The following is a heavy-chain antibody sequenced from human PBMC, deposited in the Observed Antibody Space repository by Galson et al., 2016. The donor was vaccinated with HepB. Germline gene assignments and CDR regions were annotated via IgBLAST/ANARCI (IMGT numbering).Heavy chain of an antibody. D-gene: IGHD3-16*01. J-gene: IGHJ4*02. V-gene: IGHV3-49*03. CDR1: GFSFGDYA. CDR2: MRGKRYGGTT. CDR3: ARGMAFWGRVAYEVETDY. Sequence: SLRLSCAASGFSFGDYAVNWIRQAPGKGLEWVGFMRGKRYGGTTEYATSLKGRVTISRDDSETIAYLQMNSLKSEDNAVYYCARGMAFWGRVAYEVETDYWGQGTLVTVSS.